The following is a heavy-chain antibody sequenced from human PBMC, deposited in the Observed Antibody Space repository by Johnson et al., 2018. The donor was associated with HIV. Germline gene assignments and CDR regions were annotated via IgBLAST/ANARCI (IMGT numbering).Heavy chain of an antibody. CDR2: LYSGGST. J-gene: IGHJ3*02. V-gene: IGHV3-66*03. Sequence: VQLVESGGGLIQPGGSLRLSCAASGFTVSSNYMGWVRQAPGKGLEWVSVLYSGGSTYYADSVTGRFTISRDNSKNTLYLQMNSLRAEDTAVYYCARDGGSTRGDAFDIWGQGTMFTVSS. D-gene: IGHD1-26*01. CDR3: ARDGGSTRGDAFDI. CDR1: GFTVSSNY.